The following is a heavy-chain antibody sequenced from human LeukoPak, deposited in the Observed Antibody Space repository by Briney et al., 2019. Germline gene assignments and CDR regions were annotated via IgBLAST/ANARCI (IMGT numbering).Heavy chain of an antibody. J-gene: IGHJ4*02. CDR1: GGSFSGYY. CDR3: ASSYYDSSGYYYLVPRAGRFDY. CDR2: INHSGST. V-gene: IGHV4-34*01. Sequence: SETLSLTCAVYGGSFSGYYWSWIRQPPGKGLEWIGEINHSGSTNYNPSLKSRVTISVDTSKNQFSLKLSSVTAADTAVYYCASSYYDSSGYYYLVPRAGRFDYWGQGTLVTVSS. D-gene: IGHD3-22*01.